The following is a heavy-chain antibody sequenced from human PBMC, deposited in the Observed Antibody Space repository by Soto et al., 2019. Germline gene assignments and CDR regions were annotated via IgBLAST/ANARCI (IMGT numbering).Heavy chain of an antibody. CDR2: IYYSGST. Sequence: QVQLQESGPGLVKPSETLSLTCTVSGGSISSDYWSWIRQPPGKGLEWIGYIYYSGSTSYNPSLKSRGTVSVDTSKTQFSLTLTSVTAADTAVYYCARETYVSSSQINAFDVWGQGTLVSVSS. V-gene: IGHV4-59*01. CDR1: GGSISSDY. J-gene: IGHJ3*01. D-gene: IGHD6-13*01. CDR3: ARETYVSSSQINAFDV.